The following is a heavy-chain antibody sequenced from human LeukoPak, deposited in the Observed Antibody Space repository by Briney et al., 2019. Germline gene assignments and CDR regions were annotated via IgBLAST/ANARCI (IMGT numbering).Heavy chain of an antibody. CDR1: GFTFSGYW. D-gene: IGHD3-22*01. CDR3: ATSDDSSGSD. J-gene: IGHJ4*02. Sequence: PGGSLRLSCVTSGFTFSGYWMSWVRQAPGKGLEWVANINEDENIRHYVDSVKGRFTISRGNAKNSVFLQMNSLRDEDTALYYCATSDDSSGSDWGQGTLVTVSS. CDR2: INEDENIR. V-gene: IGHV3-7*01.